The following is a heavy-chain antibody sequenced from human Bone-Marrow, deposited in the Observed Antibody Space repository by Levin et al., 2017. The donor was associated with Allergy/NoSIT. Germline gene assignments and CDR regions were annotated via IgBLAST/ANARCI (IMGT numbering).Heavy chain of an antibody. J-gene: IGHJ4*02. CDR1: GFTFSTSG. CDR2: ISFDGSNK. CDR3: ARDWDYGYTSPAIDY. Sequence: GGSLRLSCAASGFTFSTSGMHWVRQAPGKGLEWVAVISFDGSNKLSAGSVKGRFTISRDNSKNTLYLQMNSLRVEATAVYYCARDWDYGYTSPAIDYWGQGTVVTVSA. V-gene: IGHV3-30*03. D-gene: IGHD3-16*01.